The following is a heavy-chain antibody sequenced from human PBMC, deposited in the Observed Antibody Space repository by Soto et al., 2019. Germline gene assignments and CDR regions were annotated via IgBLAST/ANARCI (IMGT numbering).Heavy chain of an antibody. D-gene: IGHD5-18*01. CDR3: AKDSSFRAMVTAGAFDI. Sequence: EVQLLESGGGLVQPGGSLRLSCAASGFTFSSYAMSWVRQAPGKGLEWVSAISGSGGSTYYADSVKGRFTISRDNSKNTLDLQMNSLRAEDTAVYYCAKDSSFRAMVTAGAFDIWGQGTMVTVSS. J-gene: IGHJ3*02. CDR2: ISGSGGST. V-gene: IGHV3-23*01. CDR1: GFTFSSYA.